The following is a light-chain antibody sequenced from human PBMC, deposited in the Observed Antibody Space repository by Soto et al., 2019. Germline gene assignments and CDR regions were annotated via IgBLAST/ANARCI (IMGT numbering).Light chain of an antibody. J-gene: IGLJ2*01. CDR1: GSDIGAYNF. CDR3: YSYAGRNIVV. CDR2: GVT. V-gene: IGLV2-8*01. Sequence: QSALAQPPSASGSPGQSVTISCTGSGSDIGAYNFVSWYQHRPGKAPKLMIFGVTERPSGVPDRFSGSKSGNTASLTVSGLRADDEAVYYCYSYAGRNIVVFGGGTKVTVL.